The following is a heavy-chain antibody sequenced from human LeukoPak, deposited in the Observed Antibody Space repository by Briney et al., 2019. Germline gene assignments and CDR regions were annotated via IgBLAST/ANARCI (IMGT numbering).Heavy chain of an antibody. CDR3: ARRSGGDYGGYYGMDV. D-gene: IGHD4-23*01. CDR2: IYYSGST. V-gene: IGHV4-61*01. CDR1: GGSVSSGSYY. J-gene: IGHJ6*02. Sequence: SETLSLTCTVSGGSVSSGSYYWSWIRQPPGKGLEWIGYIYYSGSTNYNPSLKSRVTISVDTSKNQFSLKLSSVTAADTAVYYCARRSGGDYGGYYGMDVWGQGTTVTVSS.